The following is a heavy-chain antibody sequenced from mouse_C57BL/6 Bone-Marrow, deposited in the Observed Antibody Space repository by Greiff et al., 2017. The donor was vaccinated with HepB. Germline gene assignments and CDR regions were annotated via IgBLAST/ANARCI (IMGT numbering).Heavy chain of an antibody. CDR3: ARSGYGSSYGFAY. Sequence: VQLQQSGAELARPGASVKLSCKASGYTFTSYGISWVKQRTGQGLEWIGEIYPRSGNTYYNEKFKGKATLTADKSSSTAYMELRSLTSEDSAVYFCARSGYGSSYGFAYWGQVTLVTVSA. V-gene: IGHV1-81*01. J-gene: IGHJ3*01. CDR2: IYPRSGNT. D-gene: IGHD1-1*01. CDR1: GYTFTSYG.